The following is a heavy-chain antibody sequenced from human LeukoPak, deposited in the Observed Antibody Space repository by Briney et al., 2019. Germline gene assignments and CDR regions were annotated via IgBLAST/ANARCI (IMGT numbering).Heavy chain of an antibody. CDR2: INPSGGST. CDR3: ASLGVNWNDPV. V-gene: IGHV1-46*01. Sequence: ASVKVSCKASGYTFTSYGISWVRQAPGQGLEWMGIINPSGGSTSYAQKFQGRVTMTRDMSTSTVYMELSSLRSEDTAVYYCASLGVNWNDPVWGQGTLVTVSS. J-gene: IGHJ4*02. CDR1: GYTFTSYG. D-gene: IGHD1-20*01.